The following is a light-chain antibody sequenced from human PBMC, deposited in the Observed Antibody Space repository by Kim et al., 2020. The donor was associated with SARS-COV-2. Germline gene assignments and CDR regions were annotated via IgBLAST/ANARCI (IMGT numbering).Light chain of an antibody. J-gene: IGKJ4*01. CDR2: TAS. Sequence: SVGDRITISCLASQSINVYLNWYQQKPGRAPKLRIYTASTLRSGGPSRFSGSGSGTDFTLTITSLQREDFATYYCQQSYTTPAVSFGGGTKVDIK. CDR3: QQSYTTPAVS. V-gene: IGKV1-39*01. CDR1: QSINVY.